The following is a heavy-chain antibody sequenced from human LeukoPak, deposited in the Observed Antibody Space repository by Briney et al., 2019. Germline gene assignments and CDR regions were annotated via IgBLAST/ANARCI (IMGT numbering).Heavy chain of an antibody. CDR2: ICSGSSSI. CDR3: ARVRWASYYFEY. D-gene: IGHD4-23*01. J-gene: IGHJ4*02. V-gene: IGHV3-48*02. CDR1: GFTFSTYS. Sequence: GGSLRLSCAASGFTFSTYSMNWVRQAPGKGLEWVSHICSGSSSISYADSVKGRFTISRDNAKNSLYLQMNSLRDEDTAVYYCARVRWASYYFEYWGQGTLVTVSS.